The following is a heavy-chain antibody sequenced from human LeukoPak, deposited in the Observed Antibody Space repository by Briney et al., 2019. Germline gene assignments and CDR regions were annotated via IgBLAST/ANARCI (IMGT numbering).Heavy chain of an antibody. CDR1: GYTFTGYY. V-gene: IGHV1-2*02. CDR3: ARESSSSWENWFDP. J-gene: IGHJ5*02. CDR2: INPNSGGT. Sequence: ASVKVSCKASGYTFTGYYMHWVRQAPGQGLEWMGWINPNSGGTNYAQKFQGRVTMTRDTSISTAYMELSRLRSDDTAVYYRARESSSSWENWFDPWGQGTLVTVTS. D-gene: IGHD6-13*01.